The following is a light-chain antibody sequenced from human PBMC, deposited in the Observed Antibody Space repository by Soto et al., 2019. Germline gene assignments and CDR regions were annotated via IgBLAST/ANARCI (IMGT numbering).Light chain of an antibody. CDR2: GAS. J-gene: IGKJ5*01. CDR3: QQSYSTPDT. Sequence: EIVLTQSPGTLSLSPWKRATLSCRASQSVISSYLAWYQQKPGQAPRLLIYGASSRATGIPDRFSGSGSGTEFTLTISSLQPDDFATYYCQQSYSTPDTFGQGTRLEIK. V-gene: IGKV3-20*01. CDR1: QSVISSY.